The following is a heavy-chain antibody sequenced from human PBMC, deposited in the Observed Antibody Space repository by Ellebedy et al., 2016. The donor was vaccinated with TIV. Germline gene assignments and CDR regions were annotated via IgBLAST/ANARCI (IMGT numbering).Heavy chain of an antibody. V-gene: IGHV3-74*01. J-gene: IGHJ2*01. CDR1: GFTFSSYA. CDR2: IFSDGSII. CDR3: ARRYFDL. Sequence: GESLKISCVASGFTFSSYAMHWVRQAPGKGLVWLSRIFSDGSIITYVDSVKGRFTISRDNAKNTLYLQMNSLRVEDTAVYYCARRYFDLWGRGTLVTVSS.